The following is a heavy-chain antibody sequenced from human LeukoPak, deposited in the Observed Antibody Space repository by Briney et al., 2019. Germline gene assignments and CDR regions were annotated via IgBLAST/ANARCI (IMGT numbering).Heavy chain of an antibody. J-gene: IGHJ5*02. V-gene: IGHV1-18*01. CDR3: AREANYYDSTPHVWTGYNWFDP. D-gene: IGHD3-22*01. CDR1: GYTFTSYG. CDR2: ISAYNGNT. Sequence: GASVKVSCKASGYTFTSYGISWVRQAPGQGLEWMGWISAYNGNTNYAQKLQGRVTMTTDTSTSTAYMEPRSLRSDDTAVYYCAREANYYDSTPHVWTGYNWFDPWGQGTLVTVSS.